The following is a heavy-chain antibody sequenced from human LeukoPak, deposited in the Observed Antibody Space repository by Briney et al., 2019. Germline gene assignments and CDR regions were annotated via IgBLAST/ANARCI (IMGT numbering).Heavy chain of an antibody. Sequence: SVKVSCKASGGTFISYAISWVRQAPGQGLEWMGRIIPIFGTANYAQKFQGRVTITTDESTSTAYMDLSSLRSEDTAVYYCARENLWQGYDILTGYFGNNWFDPWGQGTLVTVSS. CDR2: IIPIFGTA. CDR1: GGTFISYA. V-gene: IGHV1-69*05. D-gene: IGHD3-9*01. J-gene: IGHJ5*02. CDR3: ARENLWQGYDILTGYFGNNWFDP.